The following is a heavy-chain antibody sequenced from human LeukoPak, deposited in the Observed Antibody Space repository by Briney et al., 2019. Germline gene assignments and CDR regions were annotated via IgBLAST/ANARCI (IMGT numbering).Heavy chain of an antibody. D-gene: IGHD6-6*01. J-gene: IGHJ4*02. Sequence: GGSLRLSCAASGFTFSSYGMHWVRQAPGKGLEWVAFTRYDGSNKYYADSVKGRFTISRDNSKNTLYLQMNSLRAEDTAVYYCAKDVEYSSSHYFDYWGQGTLVTVSS. CDR1: GFTFSSYG. CDR2: TRYDGSNK. CDR3: AKDVEYSSSHYFDY. V-gene: IGHV3-30*02.